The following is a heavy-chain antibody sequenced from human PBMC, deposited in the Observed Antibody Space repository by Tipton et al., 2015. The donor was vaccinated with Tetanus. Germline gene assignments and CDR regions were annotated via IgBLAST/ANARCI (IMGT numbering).Heavy chain of an antibody. CDR2: FFPGDSES. CDR3: AKVSAPGTIATGNFDY. Sequence: VQLVQSGAEAKKPGESLKISCRGSGYSFSSYWIAWVRQVPGKGLEWMGIFFPGDSESRYSPSFQGQVTMSGDNSIRTAYLQWNSLRASDTATDYCAKVSAPGTIATGNFDYWGQGTPVTVSS. J-gene: IGHJ4*02. V-gene: IGHV5-51*01. CDR1: GYSFSSYW. D-gene: IGHD1-1*01.